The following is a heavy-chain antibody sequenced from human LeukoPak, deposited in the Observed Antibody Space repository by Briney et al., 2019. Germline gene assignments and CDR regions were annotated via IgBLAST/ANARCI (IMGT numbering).Heavy chain of an antibody. Sequence: SETLSLTCTVSGGSISSYYWSWIRQPAAKGREWIGRIYTSGSTNYNPSLKSRVTMPVDTSKNQFSLKLSSVTAADTAVYYCARGGKNYDFWSGYYFDDAFDIWGQGTMVTVSS. D-gene: IGHD3-3*01. J-gene: IGHJ3*02. V-gene: IGHV4-4*07. CDR2: IYTSGST. CDR3: ARGGKNYDFWSGYYFDDAFDI. CDR1: GGSISSYY.